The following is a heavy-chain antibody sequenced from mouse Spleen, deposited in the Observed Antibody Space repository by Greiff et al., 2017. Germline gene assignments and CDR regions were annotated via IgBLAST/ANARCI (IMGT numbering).Heavy chain of an antibody. CDR1: GYTFTSYW. CDR3: AIGAHYYGSSFYFDY. J-gene: IGHJ2*01. V-gene: IGHV1-55*01. Sequence: QVQLKQSGAELVKPGASVKMSCKASGYTFTSYWITWVKQRPGQGLEWIGDIYPGSGSTNYNEKFKSKATLTVDTSSSTAYMQLSSLTSEDSAVYYCAIGAHYYGSSFYFDYWGQGTTLTVSS. CDR2: IYPGSGST. D-gene: IGHD1-1*01.